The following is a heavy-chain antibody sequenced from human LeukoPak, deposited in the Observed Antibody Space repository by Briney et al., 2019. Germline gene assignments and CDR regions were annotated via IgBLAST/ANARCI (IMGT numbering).Heavy chain of an antibody. V-gene: IGHV4-59*02. CDR3: ARASRHFYGSGSNLTPWSGGMDI. D-gene: IGHD3-10*01. J-gene: IGHJ6*02. CDR2: VYYTGTP. Sequence: SETLSLTCSVSGGSVNNYYWSWIRQPPGKGLEWIGHVYYTGTPNYNPSLKSRVTISIDTPNNQVSLRVTSVTAADTAVYYCARASRHFYGSGSNLTPWSGGMDIWGQGTTVTVSS. CDR1: GGSVNNYY.